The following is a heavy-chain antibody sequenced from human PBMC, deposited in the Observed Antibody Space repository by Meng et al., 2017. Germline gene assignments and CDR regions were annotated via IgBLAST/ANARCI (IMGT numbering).Heavy chain of an antibody. J-gene: IGHJ6*02. D-gene: IGHD3-22*01. CDR3: ARGNYDSSGFRYYYYGMDV. V-gene: IGHV1-2*06. CDR2: INPNSGGT. Sequence: ASVKVSCKASGYTFTGYYMHWVRQAPGQGLEWMGRINPNSGGTNYAQKFQGRVTMTRDTSISTAYMELSSLRSEDTAVYYCARGNYDSSGFRYYYYGMDVWGQGTTVTVSS. CDR1: GYTFTGYY.